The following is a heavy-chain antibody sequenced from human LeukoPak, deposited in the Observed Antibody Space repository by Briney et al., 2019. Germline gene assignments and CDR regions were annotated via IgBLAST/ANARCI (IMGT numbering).Heavy chain of an antibody. J-gene: IGHJ4*02. CDR2: IRYDGSNK. D-gene: IGHD2-21*02. V-gene: IGHV3-30*02. CDR3: ARVRVVTEQYYFDY. CDR1: GFTFSSYG. Sequence: PGGSLRLSCAASGFTFSSYGMHWVRQAPGKGLEWVAFIRYDGSNKYYADSVKGRFTISRDNAKNSLYLQMNSLRAEDTAVYYCARVRVVTEQYYFDYWGQGTLVTVSS.